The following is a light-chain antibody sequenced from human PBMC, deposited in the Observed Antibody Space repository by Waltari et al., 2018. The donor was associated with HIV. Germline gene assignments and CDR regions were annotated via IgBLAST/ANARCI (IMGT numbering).Light chain of an antibody. J-gene: IGKJ2*01. CDR1: QTLLYSDGYKY. CDR2: KTS. V-gene: IGKV2-28*01. CDR3: MQALQAHS. Sequence: DIVMSLSPLSLPGTPDAAAFISCRSSQTLLYSDGYKYLDWYQQKPGQSPRLLIYKTSNRASGVSDRFSGSASGTDFTLRISRVEAEDVGVYYCMQALQAHSFGQGTKLEIK.